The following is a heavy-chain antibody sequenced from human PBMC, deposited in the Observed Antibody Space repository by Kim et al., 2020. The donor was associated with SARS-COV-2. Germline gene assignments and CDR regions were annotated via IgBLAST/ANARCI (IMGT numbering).Heavy chain of an antibody. J-gene: IGHJ5*02. D-gene: IGHD3-10*01. Sequence: ASVKVSCKASGYTFTSYAMHWVRQAPGQRLEWMGWINAGNGNTKYSQKFQGRVTITRDTSASTAYMELSSLRSEDTAVYYCASLWFGGNWFDPWGQGTLVTVSS. CDR3: ASLWFGGNWFDP. V-gene: IGHV1-3*01. CDR1: GYTFTSYA. CDR2: INAGNGNT.